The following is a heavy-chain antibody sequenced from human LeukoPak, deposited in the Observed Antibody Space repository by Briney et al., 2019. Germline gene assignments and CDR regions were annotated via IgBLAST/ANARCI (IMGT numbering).Heavy chain of an antibody. CDR1: GGSISGDY. Sequence: SETLSLTCIVSGGSISGDYWSWIRQPAGKGLEWIGRIYTSGSTNSNPSLKSRVTMSLDTSKNQFSLKLDSVTAADTAVYYCAREGIAAAEGTFDIWGRGTMVTVSS. D-gene: IGHD6-13*01. CDR3: AREGIAAAEGTFDI. CDR2: IYTSGST. J-gene: IGHJ3*02. V-gene: IGHV4-4*07.